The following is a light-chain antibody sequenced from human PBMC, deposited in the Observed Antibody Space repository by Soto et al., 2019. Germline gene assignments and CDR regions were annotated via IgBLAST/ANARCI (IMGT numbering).Light chain of an antibody. J-gene: IGKJ3*01. V-gene: IGKV3D-20*01. Sequence: EIVLTQSLAAVSLSPGERATLSCGATQSVRSNYLAWYQQKPGQAPRLLIYDASSRATGIPDRFSGSGSGTDFTLTINRLEPEDFAVYYCQQYIISPFTFGPRTKVDI. CDR1: QSVRSNY. CDR3: QQYIISPFT. CDR2: DAS.